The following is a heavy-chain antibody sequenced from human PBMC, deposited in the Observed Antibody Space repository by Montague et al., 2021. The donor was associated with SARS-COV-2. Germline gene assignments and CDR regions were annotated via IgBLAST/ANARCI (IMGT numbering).Heavy chain of an antibody. CDR2: INSDGSST. CDR3: ARTLATGWYHYFDY. J-gene: IGHJ4*02. D-gene: IGHD2-15*01. Sequence: SRSLSFSASGFPFSSYWMHWVRQAPGKGLVWVSRINSDGSSTSYADSVKGRFTISRDNAKNTLYLQMNSLRAEDTAVYYCARTLATGWYHYFDYWGQGTLVTVSS. V-gene: IGHV3-74*01. CDR1: GFPFSSYW.